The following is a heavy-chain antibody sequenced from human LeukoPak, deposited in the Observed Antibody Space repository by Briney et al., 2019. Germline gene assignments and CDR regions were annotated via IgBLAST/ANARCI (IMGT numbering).Heavy chain of an antibody. Sequence: GGSLRLSCAASGFTFSSYGMHWVRQAPGKGLEWVAFIRYDGSNKYYADSVKGRFTICRDNSKNTLYLQMNSLRAEDTAVYYCAKAGIAAAGTRGLFDYWGQGTLVTVSS. CDR3: AKAGIAAAGTRGLFDY. D-gene: IGHD6-13*01. V-gene: IGHV3-30*02. CDR1: GFTFSSYG. CDR2: IRYDGSNK. J-gene: IGHJ4*02.